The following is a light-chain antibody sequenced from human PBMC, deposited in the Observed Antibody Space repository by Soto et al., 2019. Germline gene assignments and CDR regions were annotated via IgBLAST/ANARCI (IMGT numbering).Light chain of an antibody. Sequence: AIQMTQFPSSLSASVGDSVTLTCRASQGIRKDLAWYQQKPGKAPNLLIYAASSLQTGVPSRFSGSGSGTYFTLTFSSLQPEDFATYYCLQDYSYPWTFGQGT. CDR2: AAS. CDR1: QGIRKD. J-gene: IGKJ1*01. V-gene: IGKV1-6*01. CDR3: LQDYSYPWT.